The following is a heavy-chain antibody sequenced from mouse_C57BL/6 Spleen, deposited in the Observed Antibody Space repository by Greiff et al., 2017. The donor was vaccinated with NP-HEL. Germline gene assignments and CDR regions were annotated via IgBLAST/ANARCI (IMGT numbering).Heavy chain of an antibody. CDR2: ISNLAYSI. J-gene: IGHJ4*01. D-gene: IGHD3-2*02. V-gene: IGHV5-15*01. Sequence: EVQLQESGGGLVQPGGSLKLSCAASGFTFSDYGMAWVRQAPRKGPEWVAFISNLAYSIYYADTVTGRFTISRENAKNTLYLEMSSLRSEDTAMYYCARQDSSGYYAMDYWGQGTSVTVSS. CDR3: ARQDSSGYYAMDY. CDR1: GFTFSDYG.